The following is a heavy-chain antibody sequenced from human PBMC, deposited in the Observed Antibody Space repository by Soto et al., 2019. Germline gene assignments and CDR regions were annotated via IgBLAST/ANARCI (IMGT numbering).Heavy chain of an antibody. CDR2: IYYSGST. CDR3: ARGLSSFWYVFDYSYATDV. CDR1: GGSISSYY. D-gene: IGHD6-19*01. Sequence: SETLSLTCTVSGGSISSYYWSWIRQPPGKGLEWIGYIYYSGSTNYNPSLKSRVTISVDTSKNQFSLKLSSVTAADTAVYYCARGLSSFWYVFDYSYATDVWCPGPTVTLSS. J-gene: IGHJ6*02. V-gene: IGHV4-59*12.